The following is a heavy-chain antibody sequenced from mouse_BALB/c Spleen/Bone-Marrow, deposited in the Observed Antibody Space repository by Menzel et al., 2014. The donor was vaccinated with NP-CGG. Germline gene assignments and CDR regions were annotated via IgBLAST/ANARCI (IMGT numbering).Heavy chain of an antibody. CDR1: GFNIKDYN. D-gene: IGHD2-10*02. Sequence: EVQLQESGAELVRSGASVKLSCTASGFNIKDYNMHWVKQRPEQGLEWIGWIDPENGDTEYAPKFQGKATMTADTSSNTAYLQLSSLTSEDTAVYYCNEGYGNYGYWGQGTTLTVSS. CDR2: IDPENGDT. CDR3: NEGYGNYGY. V-gene: IGHV14-4*02. J-gene: IGHJ2*01.